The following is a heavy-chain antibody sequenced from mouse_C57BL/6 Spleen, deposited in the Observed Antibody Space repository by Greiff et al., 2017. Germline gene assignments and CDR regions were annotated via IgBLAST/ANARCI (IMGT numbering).Heavy chain of an antibody. CDR3: TPFYYGSSGGY. Sequence: EVKVEESGGGLVQPGGSMKLSCVASGFTFSNYWMNWVRQSPEKGLEWVAQIRLKSDNYATHYAESVKGRFTISRDDSKSSVYLQMNNLRAEDTGIYYCTPFYYGSSGGYWGQGTTLTVSS. CDR1: GFTFSNYW. J-gene: IGHJ2*01. D-gene: IGHD1-1*01. V-gene: IGHV6-3*01. CDR2: IRLKSDNYAT.